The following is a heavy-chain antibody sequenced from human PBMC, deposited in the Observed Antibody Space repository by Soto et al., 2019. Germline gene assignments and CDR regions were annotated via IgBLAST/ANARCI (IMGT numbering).Heavy chain of an antibody. CDR1: GFTFSSYG. J-gene: IGHJ6*02. CDR3: ARDVTVATYYYYYGMDV. Sequence: QVQLVESGGGVVQPGRSLRLSCAASGFTFSSYGMHWVRQAPGKGLEWVAVIWYDGSNKYYADSVKGRFTISRDNSKNTLYLQRNSLRAEDTAVYYCARDVTVATYYYYYGMDVWCHGTTVTVSS. V-gene: IGHV3-33*01. D-gene: IGHD2-15*01. CDR2: IWYDGSNK.